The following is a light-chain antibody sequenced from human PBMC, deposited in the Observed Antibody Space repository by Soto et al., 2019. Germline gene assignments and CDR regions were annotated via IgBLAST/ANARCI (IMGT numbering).Light chain of an antibody. Sequence: EIVMTQSPATLSVSPGERATLSCRASQSVSSNLAWYQQKPGQAPRLLIYGASTRATGIPARFSGSGSGTEFTLTISRLQSEDFAVYYCKQYNHWPQTFGQGTKVEIK. CDR3: KQYNHWPQT. CDR1: QSVSSN. J-gene: IGKJ1*01. V-gene: IGKV3-15*01. CDR2: GAS.